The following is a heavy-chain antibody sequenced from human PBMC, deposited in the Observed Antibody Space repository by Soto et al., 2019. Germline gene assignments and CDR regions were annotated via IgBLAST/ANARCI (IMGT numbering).Heavy chain of an antibody. V-gene: IGHV3-11*05. CDR1: GFTFGDSY. CDR2: ISPGSRYP. Sequence: LRLSCAGSGFTFGDSYMSWIRQAPGKGLEWLSYISPGSRYPAYADSVKGRFTISRDNSKNTLYLQMNSLRAEDTAVYYCAKDRERDAWYEDYWGQGTLVTVSS. J-gene: IGHJ4*02. CDR3: AKDRERDAWYEDY. D-gene: IGHD6-13*01.